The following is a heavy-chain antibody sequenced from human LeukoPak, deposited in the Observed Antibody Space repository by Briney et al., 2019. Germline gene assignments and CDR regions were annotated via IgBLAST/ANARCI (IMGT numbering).Heavy chain of an antibody. J-gene: IGHJ4*02. Sequence: PGGSLRLSCAASGFTFSSYAMHWVRQAPGKGLEWVALISYDGSNKYYADSVKARFIISRDNSKNTVYLQMNSLTSEDTAVYYCGRDWAADTGPVDHWGQGELVTVSS. D-gene: IGHD5-18*01. CDR1: GFTFSSYA. CDR3: GRDWAADTGPVDH. CDR2: ISYDGSNK. V-gene: IGHV3-30*04.